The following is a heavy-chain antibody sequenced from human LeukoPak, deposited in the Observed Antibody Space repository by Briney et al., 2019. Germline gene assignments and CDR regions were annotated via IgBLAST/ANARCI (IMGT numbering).Heavy chain of an antibody. J-gene: IGHJ4*02. Sequence: GGSLRLSCAASGFTFSNAYMSWVRQAPGKGLEWVGRIKSKTHGGTTDYAAPVKGRFTISRDDLKNTLYLQMNSLKTEDTAVYYCTTIDDFWSGYSSYYFDYWGQGSLVTVSS. CDR3: TTIDDFWSGYSSYYFDY. CDR1: GFTFSNAY. CDR2: IKSKTHGGTT. D-gene: IGHD3-3*01. V-gene: IGHV3-15*01.